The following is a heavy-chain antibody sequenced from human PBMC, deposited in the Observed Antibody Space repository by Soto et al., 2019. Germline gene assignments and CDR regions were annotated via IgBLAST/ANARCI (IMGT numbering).Heavy chain of an antibody. Sequence: SETLSLTCAVYGGSFSRYYWSWIRQPPGKRLEWIGEINHSGSTNYNPSLKSRVTISVDTSKNQFSLKLSSVTAADTAVYYCARGWACCGWYQSGSLFAPWGQGTLVTVSS. CDR2: INHSGST. CDR1: GGSFSRYY. V-gene: IGHV4-34*01. CDR3: ARGWACCGWYQSGSLFAP. D-gene: IGHD6-19*01. J-gene: IGHJ5*02.